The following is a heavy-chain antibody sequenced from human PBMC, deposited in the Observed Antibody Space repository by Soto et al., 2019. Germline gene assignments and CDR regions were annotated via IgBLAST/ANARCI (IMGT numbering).Heavy chain of an antibody. D-gene: IGHD1-26*01. J-gene: IGHJ4*02. V-gene: IGHV3-74*01. CDR1: GFTFSSYW. CDR2: INSDGSST. CDR3: SRVGGSTWH. Sequence: PGGSLRLSCAASGFTFSSYWMHWVRQAPGKGLVWVSRINSDGSSTNYADFVKGRFTISRDNAKNTLYQQMNSLRVEDTAVYYCSRVGGSTWHWGQGTLVTVSS.